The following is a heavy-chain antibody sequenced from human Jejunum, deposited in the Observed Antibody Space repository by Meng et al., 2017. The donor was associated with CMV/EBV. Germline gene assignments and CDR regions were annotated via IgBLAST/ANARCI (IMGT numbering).Heavy chain of an antibody. CDR3: AKVDSSSYYYYYGMDV. V-gene: IGHV3-9*01. CDR2: ISSNSGSI. Sequence: TFDDYAMHWVRTAPGKGLEWVSGISSNSGSIGYADSVKGRFTISRDNAKNSLYLQMNSLRAEDTALYYCAKVDSSSYYYYYGMDVWGQGTTVTVSS. CDR1: TFDDYA. J-gene: IGHJ6*02. D-gene: IGHD6-6*01.